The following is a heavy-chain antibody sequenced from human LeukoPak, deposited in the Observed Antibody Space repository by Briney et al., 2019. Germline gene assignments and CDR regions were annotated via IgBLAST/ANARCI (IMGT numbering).Heavy chain of an antibody. CDR2: ISGSGGST. J-gene: IGHJ6*03. V-gene: IGHV3-23*01. Sequence: GGTLRLSCAASGFTFSSYGMSWVRQAPGKGLEWVSAISGSGGSTYYADSVKGRFTISRDNSKNTLYLQMNSLRAEDTAVYYCARDYYYYYYMDVWGKGTTVTVSS. CDR1: GFTFSSYG. CDR3: ARDYYYYYYMDV.